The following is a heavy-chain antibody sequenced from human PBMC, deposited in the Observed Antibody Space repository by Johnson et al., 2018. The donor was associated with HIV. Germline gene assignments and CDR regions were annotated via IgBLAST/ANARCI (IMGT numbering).Heavy chain of an antibody. Sequence: QVQLVESGGGVVQPGRSLRLSCAASGFTFNSYAMHWVRQAPGKGLEWVANIKQDGSEKYYVDSVKGRLTISRDNAKNSLYLQVNSLRAEDTAVYYCARDQAAAGGEAFDIWGQGTMVTVSS. J-gene: IGHJ3*02. CDR1: GFTFNSYA. CDR2: IKQDGSEK. V-gene: IGHV3-30*04. CDR3: ARDQAAAGGEAFDI. D-gene: IGHD6-13*01.